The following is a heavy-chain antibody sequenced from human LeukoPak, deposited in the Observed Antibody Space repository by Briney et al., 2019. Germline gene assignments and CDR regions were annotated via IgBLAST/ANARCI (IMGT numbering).Heavy chain of an antibody. V-gene: IGHV3-23*01. Sequence: PGGSLRLSCAAPGFTFSSYAMSWVRQAPGKGLEWVSAISGSGGSTYYADSVKGRFTISRDNSKNTLYLQMNSLRAEDTAVYYCAKDIPLGARIVGATGYWGQGTLVTVSS. CDR3: AKDIPLGARIVGATGY. CDR1: GFTFSSYA. J-gene: IGHJ4*02. CDR2: ISGSGGST. D-gene: IGHD1-26*01.